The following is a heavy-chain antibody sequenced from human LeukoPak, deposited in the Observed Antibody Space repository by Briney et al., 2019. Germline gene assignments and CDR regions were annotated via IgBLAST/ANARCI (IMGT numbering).Heavy chain of an antibody. Sequence: PGGSLRLSCAASGFTFSGYWMSWVRQVPGKGLEWVANMKQDGSGKYYVDSVKGRFTISRDNAENSLYLQMNSLRAEDTAVYYCARDKQVGASLFDSWGQGTLVTVSS. CDR2: MKQDGSGK. J-gene: IGHJ4*02. CDR1: GFTFSGYW. CDR3: ARDKQVGASLFDS. V-gene: IGHV3-7*01. D-gene: IGHD1-26*01.